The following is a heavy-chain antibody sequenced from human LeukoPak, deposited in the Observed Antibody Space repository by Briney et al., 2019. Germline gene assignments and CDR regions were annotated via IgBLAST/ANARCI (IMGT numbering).Heavy chain of an antibody. D-gene: IGHD1-1*01. CDR3: ARGYSPTIRTTGNDY. J-gene: IGHJ4*02. CDR1: GYTFTSHD. CDR2: MNPDSGNT. Sequence: ASVKVSCMASGYTFTSHDINWVRLATGQGLEWMGWMNPDSGNTGFAQKFQGRVTMGRDTSINTAYMELHSLTSEDTAVYYCARGYSPTIRTTGNDYWGQGTLVTVSS. V-gene: IGHV1-8*01.